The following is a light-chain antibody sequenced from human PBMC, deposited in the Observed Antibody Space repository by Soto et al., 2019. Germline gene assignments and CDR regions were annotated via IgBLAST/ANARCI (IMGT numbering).Light chain of an antibody. J-gene: IGKJ5*01. CDR1: QSVSSNF. CDR2: AAT. V-gene: IGKV3-20*01. Sequence: EIVLTQSPGTLSLSPGERATLSCRASQSVSSNFLAWYQQKSGQAPNLLIYAATSRATGSPCRCTGSGSGTGFCLTISRLEPEDCAAYYCQRYGSSPITFGRGTRLDIK. CDR3: QRYGSSPIT.